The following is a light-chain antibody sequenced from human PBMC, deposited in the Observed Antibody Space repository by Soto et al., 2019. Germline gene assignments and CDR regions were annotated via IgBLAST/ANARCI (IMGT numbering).Light chain of an antibody. Sequence: ETMMTQYPDTLSVSLGEGATLSCRASQSISRTLAWYQQKSGQPPRLLIYDASTRATGFPARFSGSGSGTEFTLTISSLQSEDFAVYYCQQYNNWPLTFGGGTKVDIK. CDR1: QSISRT. CDR3: QQYNNWPLT. CDR2: DAS. V-gene: IGKV3D-15*01. J-gene: IGKJ4*01.